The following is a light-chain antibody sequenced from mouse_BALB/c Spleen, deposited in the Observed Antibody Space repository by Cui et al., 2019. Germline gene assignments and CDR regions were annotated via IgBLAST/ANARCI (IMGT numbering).Light chain of an antibody. CDR1: QSLLNSGNQKNY. CDR2: GAS. V-gene: IGKV8-28*01. CDR3: QNDHSYPYT. J-gene: IGKJ2*01. Sequence: DIVLPHSPSSLRASSGAKVTMSCKASQSLLNSGNQKNYLAGYQQKPGQPPKLLIDGASTRESGVPDRFTGSGSGTDFTLTISSVQAEDLAVYYCQNDHSYPYTFGGGTKLEIK.